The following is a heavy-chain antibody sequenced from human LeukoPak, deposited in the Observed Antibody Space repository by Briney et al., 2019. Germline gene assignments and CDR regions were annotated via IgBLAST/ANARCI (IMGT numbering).Heavy chain of an antibody. V-gene: IGHV3-23*01. J-gene: IGHJ4*02. D-gene: IGHD3-22*01. CDR2: IRGSGGST. CDR3: ANQYRITMIVVANYFDY. Sequence: GGSLRLSCAASGFTFSSYAMSWVRQAPGKGLEWVSAIRGSGGSTYYADSVKGRFTISRDNSKNTLYLQMNSLRAEDTAVYYCANQYRITMIVVANYFDYWGQGTLVTVSS. CDR1: GFTFSSYA.